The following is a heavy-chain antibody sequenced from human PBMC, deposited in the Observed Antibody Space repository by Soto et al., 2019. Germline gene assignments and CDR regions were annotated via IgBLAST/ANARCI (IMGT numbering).Heavy chain of an antibody. D-gene: IGHD6-19*01. Sequence: GGSLRLSCAASGFTFSSYAMSWVRQAPGKGLEWVSAISGSGGSTYYADSVKGRFTISRDNSKNTLYLQMNSLRAEDTAVYYCAKGLTGAVAGRGAFDIWGQGTMVTVSS. CDR3: AKGLTGAVAGRGAFDI. J-gene: IGHJ3*02. CDR1: GFTFSSYA. V-gene: IGHV3-23*01. CDR2: ISGSGGST.